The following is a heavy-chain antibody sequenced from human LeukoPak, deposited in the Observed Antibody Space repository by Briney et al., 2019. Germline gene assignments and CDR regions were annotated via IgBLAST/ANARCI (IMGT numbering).Heavy chain of an antibody. CDR1: GFTFSSYW. CDR2: INSDGSST. D-gene: IGHD4-17*01. Sequence: GGSLRLSCAASGFTFSSYWMHWVRQAPGKGLVWVSRINSDGSSTSYADSVKGRFTISRDNSKNTLYLQMNSLRAEDTAVYYCARDDYGDYVDYWGQGTLVTVSS. CDR3: ARDDYGDYVDY. V-gene: IGHV3-74*01. J-gene: IGHJ4*02.